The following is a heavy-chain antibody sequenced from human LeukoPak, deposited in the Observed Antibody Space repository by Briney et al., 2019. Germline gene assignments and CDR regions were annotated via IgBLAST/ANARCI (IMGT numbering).Heavy chain of an antibody. J-gene: IGHJ4*02. CDR1: GFTFNTYG. V-gene: IGHV3-64*01. CDR2: IGPDGGTT. D-gene: IGHD1-1*01. Sequence: GGSLRLSCAASGFTFNTYGMHWVRQAPGKGLEYVSGIGPDGGTTYYAKSVKGRFTISRDNSKSMVYLQMGSLTADDMAVYYCARGAQLTDYWGQGTLVTVSS. CDR3: ARGAQLTDY.